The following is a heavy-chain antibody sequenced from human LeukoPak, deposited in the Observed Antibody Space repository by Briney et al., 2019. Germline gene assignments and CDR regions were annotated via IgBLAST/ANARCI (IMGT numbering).Heavy chain of an antibody. CDR3: ARDPPTTVTVFDY. D-gene: IGHD4-17*01. CDR2: ISGSGNST. V-gene: IGHV3-23*01. CDR1: GFTFSGYA. Sequence: GGSLRLSCAASGFTFSGYAMTWVRQAPGKGLEWVSTISGSGNSTYYADSVRGRFTISRDNSKNTLYLQMNSLRAEDTAVYYCARDPPTTVTVFDYWGQGTLVTVSS. J-gene: IGHJ4*02.